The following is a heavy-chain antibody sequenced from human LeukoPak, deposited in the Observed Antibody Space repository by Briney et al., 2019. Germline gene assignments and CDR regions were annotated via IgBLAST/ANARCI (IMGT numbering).Heavy chain of an antibody. J-gene: IGHJ6*03. CDR2: IYYSGST. V-gene: IGHV4-59*01. CDR1: GGSISRYY. Sequence: PSETLSLTCTVSGGSISRYYWSWIRQPPGKGLEWIGHIYYSGSTNYNPSLKSRVTISVDTSKNQFSLKLSSVTAADTAVYYCARFLGHFSYYMDVWGKGTTVTISS. CDR3: ARFLGHFSYYMDV. D-gene: IGHD2/OR15-2a*01.